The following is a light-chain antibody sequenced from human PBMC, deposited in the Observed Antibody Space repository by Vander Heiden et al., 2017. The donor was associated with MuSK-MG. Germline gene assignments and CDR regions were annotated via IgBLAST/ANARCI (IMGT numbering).Light chain of an antibody. V-gene: IGKV3-15*01. CDR2: SAS. CDR1: QRVSSR. J-gene: IGKJ4*01. CDR3: QQYNKGPPLT. Sequence: EIVMTQSPATLSLSPGERATLSCRASQRVSSRLAWYQQKPGQAPRLLIYSASTRATGIPARFSGSGSGTEFTLTISSLESEDFAVYYCQQYNKGPPLTFGGGTKVEIK.